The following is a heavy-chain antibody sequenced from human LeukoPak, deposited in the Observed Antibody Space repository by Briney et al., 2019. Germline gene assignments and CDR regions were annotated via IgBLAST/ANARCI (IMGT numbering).Heavy chain of an antibody. D-gene: IGHD4-17*01. J-gene: IGHJ4*02. CDR1: RFTFSSHG. CDR2: ISTSSSTI. CDR3: ARDGHGDYLFDY. V-gene: IGHV3-48*02. Sequence: PGESLRLSCAASRFTFSSHGLNWVRQAPGKGLEWISYISTSSSTIYYADSVKGRFTISRDNAKNSLYLQMNSLGDEDTAVYYCARDGHGDYLFDYWGQGTLVTVSS.